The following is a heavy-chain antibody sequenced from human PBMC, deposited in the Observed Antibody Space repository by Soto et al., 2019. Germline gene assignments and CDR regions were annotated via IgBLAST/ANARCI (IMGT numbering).Heavy chain of an antibody. Sequence: QAHLEQSGTEVKNPGASVKVSCKASGYAFTNYYMHWVRQTPGQGLEWVGVINPIDASTRYTQKFQDRVTLTTDTSTSTVYLELSSLQSDDTALYYCARKGYTYRKSGLDVWGQGTTVIVSS. J-gene: IGHJ6*02. CDR2: INPIDAST. D-gene: IGHD5-18*01. CDR1: GYAFTNYY. CDR3: ARKGYTYRKSGLDV. V-gene: IGHV1-46*01.